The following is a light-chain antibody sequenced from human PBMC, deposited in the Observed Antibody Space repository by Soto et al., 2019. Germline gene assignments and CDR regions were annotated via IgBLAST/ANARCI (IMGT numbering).Light chain of an antibody. J-gene: IGKJ4*01. CDR3: QQYGVSPT. V-gene: IGKV3-20*01. CDR1: QSISSNF. Sequence: EIVMTQSPGTLSLSPGERATLSCRASQSISSNFLAWYQHKPGQAPRLLIYGESSRATGIPDRFSGSASGTDFTLTISRLEPEDFAVYYCQQYGVSPTFGGGTKLDIK. CDR2: GES.